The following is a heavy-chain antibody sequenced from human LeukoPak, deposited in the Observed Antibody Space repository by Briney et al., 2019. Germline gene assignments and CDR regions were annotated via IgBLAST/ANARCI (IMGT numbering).Heavy chain of an antibody. CDR1: GYTFTGYY. D-gene: IGHD5-12*01. CDR2: INPNSGGT. J-gene: IGHJ6*03. V-gene: IGHV1-2*02. CDR3: ARDGGGYSGYDNYYYYYYMDV. Sequence: ASVKVSCKASGYTFTGYYMHWVRQAPGQGLEWMGWINPNSGGTNYAQKFQGRVTMTRDTSISTAYMELSRLRSDGAAVYYCARDGGGYSGYDNYYYYYYMDVWGKGTTVTVSS.